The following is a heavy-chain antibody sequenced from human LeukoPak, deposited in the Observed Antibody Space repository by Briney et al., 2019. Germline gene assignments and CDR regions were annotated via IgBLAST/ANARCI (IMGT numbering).Heavy chain of an antibody. Sequence: SETLSLTCTVSGASVSSYYWIWVRQPAGRGLEWIGRIDASGSTNYNPSLKSRVTMSVDSSKNQFSLKVSSVTAADTAVYYCARLSLAVVQAATKVESYYYVDVWGKGTTVTVSS. CDR3: ARLSLAVVQAATKVESYYYVDV. CDR1: GASVSSYY. CDR2: IDASGST. J-gene: IGHJ6*03. V-gene: IGHV4-4*07. D-gene: IGHD2-2*01.